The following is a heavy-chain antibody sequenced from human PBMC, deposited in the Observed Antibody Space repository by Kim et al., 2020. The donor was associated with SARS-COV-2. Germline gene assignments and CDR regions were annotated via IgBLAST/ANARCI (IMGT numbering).Heavy chain of an antibody. Sequence: GASLKISCKTSGFGFSSYFIAWVRQTPGKGLEWMGNIDPSDSETDYSPSFQGHVTISVDKSTSTAFLHWSGLKASDTALYYCARQSGNGLDYWGQGTRVTVSS. D-gene: IGHD5-12*01. V-gene: IGHV5-10-1*01. CDR3: ARQSGNGLDY. CDR1: GFGFSSYF. CDR2: IDPSDSET. J-gene: IGHJ4*02.